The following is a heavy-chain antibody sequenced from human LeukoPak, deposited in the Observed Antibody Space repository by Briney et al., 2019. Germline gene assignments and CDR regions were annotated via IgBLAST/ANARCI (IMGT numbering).Heavy chain of an antibody. CDR2: IYTSGST. J-gene: IGHJ3*02. D-gene: IGHD3-9*01. CDR3: ARGGAPNYDILTGTFDI. V-gene: IGHV4-4*07. Sequence: SETLSLTCTVSGGPSRGYNWSWIGKPAGKGLKWFGRIYTSGSTNYNRSLKSRVTMSVDTSKNQFSLKLSSVTAADTAVYYCARGGAPNYDILTGTFDIWGQGTMVTVSS. CDR1: GGPSRGYN.